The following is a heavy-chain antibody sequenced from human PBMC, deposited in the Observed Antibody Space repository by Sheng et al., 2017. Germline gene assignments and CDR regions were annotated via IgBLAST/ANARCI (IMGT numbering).Heavy chain of an antibody. V-gene: IGHV3-21*01. CDR1: GFTFSSYS. CDR2: ISSSSSYI. J-gene: IGHJ2*01. D-gene: IGHD6-19*01. Sequence: EVQLVESGGGLVKPGGSLRLSCAASGFTFSSYSMNWVRQAPGKGLEWVSSISSSSSYIYYADSVKGRFTISRDNAKNSLYLQMNSLRAEDTAVYYCAGGPGIAVADNWYFDLVGPWHPWSLSPQ. CDR3: AGGPGIAVADNWYFDL.